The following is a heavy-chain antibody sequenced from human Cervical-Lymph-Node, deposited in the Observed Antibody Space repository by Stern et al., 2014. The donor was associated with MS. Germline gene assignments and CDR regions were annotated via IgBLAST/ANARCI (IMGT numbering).Heavy chain of an antibody. CDR1: GGTFSSYA. Sequence: MQLVESGAEVKKPGSSVKVSCKASGGTFSSYAISWVRQAPGQGLEWMGGIIPIFGTANYAQKFQGRATITADESTSTASMELSSLKTRDTAFYYCARGGFSYDSGVFYYGFDYWGRGTLVTVSS. CDR2: IIPIFGTA. J-gene: IGHJ4*02. V-gene: IGHV1-69*01. D-gene: IGHD3-22*01. CDR3: ARGGFSYDSGVFYYGFDY.